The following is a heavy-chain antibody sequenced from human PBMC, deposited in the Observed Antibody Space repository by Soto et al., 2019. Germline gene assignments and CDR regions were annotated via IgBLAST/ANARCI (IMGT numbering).Heavy chain of an antibody. V-gene: IGHV3-23*01. CDR2: ISGSGGST. D-gene: IGHD3-22*01. CDR3: AKGKVAPYYYDSSGYYRGPHYYGMDV. Sequence: PGGSLRLSCAASGFTFSSYAMSWVRQAPGKGLEWVSAISGSGGSTYYADSVKGRFTISRDNSKNTLYLQMNSLRAEDTAVYYCAKGKVAPYYYDSSGYYRGPHYYGMDVWGQGTTVTV. J-gene: IGHJ6*02. CDR1: GFTFSSYA.